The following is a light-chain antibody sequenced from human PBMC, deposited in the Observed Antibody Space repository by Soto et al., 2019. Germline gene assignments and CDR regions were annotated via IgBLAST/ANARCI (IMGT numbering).Light chain of an antibody. J-gene: IGLJ2*01. V-gene: IGLV1-51*01. CDR1: SSNIGKTF. CDR2: DNY. CDR3: AAWDTSLHALI. Sequence: QSVLPQPPAVSAAPGQKVTISCSGTSSNIGKTFVSWYQHLPGTAPKLLIYDNYKRSSGIPDRFSGSKSGTSATLGITGLQTGDEADYYCAAWDTSLHALILGGGTKVTVL.